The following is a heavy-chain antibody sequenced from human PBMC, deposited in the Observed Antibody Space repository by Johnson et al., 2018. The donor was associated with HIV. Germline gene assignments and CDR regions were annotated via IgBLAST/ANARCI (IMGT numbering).Heavy chain of an antibody. CDR1: GFTFSRYA. V-gene: IGHV3-30-3*01. CDR3: ARDWEGYAFDI. J-gene: IGHJ3*02. Sequence: QVQLVESGGGVVQPGRSLRLSCAASGFTFSRYAMHWVRQAPGKGLEWVAVISYDGSNKYYADSVKGPFTISRDNSKNTLDMQMNRLRAHDTAVYYCARDWEGYAFDIWGQGTMVTVSS. CDR2: ISYDGSNK. D-gene: IGHD1-26*01.